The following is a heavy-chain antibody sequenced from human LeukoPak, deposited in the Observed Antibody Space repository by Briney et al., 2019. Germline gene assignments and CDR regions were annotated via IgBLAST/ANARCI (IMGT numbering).Heavy chain of an antibody. V-gene: IGHV1-2*04. Sequence: ASVKVSCKASGYTFTGYYMHWVRQAPGQGLEWMGWINPNSGGTNYAQKFQGWVTMTRDTSISTAYMELSRLRSDDTAVYYCARPQEESYYYYMDVWGKGTTVTVSS. D-gene: IGHD2-21*01. CDR1: GYTFTGYY. CDR2: INPNSGGT. J-gene: IGHJ6*03. CDR3: ARPQEESYYYYMDV.